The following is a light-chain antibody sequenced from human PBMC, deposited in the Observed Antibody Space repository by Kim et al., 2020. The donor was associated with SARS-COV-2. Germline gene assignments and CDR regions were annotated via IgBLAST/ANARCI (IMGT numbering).Light chain of an antibody. CDR3: QQYNNWPPIT. V-gene: IGKV3-15*01. J-gene: IGKJ5*01. CDR2: GAS. CDR1: QSVSSN. Sequence: SPGERATHSCRASQSVSSNLAWYQQKPGQAPRLLIYGASTRATGIPARFSGSGSGTECTLTISSLQSEDFAVYYCQQYNNWPPITFGQGTRLEIK.